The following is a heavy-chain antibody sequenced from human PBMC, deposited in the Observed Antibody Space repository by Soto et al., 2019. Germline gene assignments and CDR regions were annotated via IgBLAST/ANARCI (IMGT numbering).Heavy chain of an antibody. V-gene: IGHV3-33*01. CDR2: IWYDGSNK. CDR3: ARDHWFGESPVDY. J-gene: IGHJ4*02. D-gene: IGHD3-10*01. CDR1: GFTFSSYG. Sequence: QVQLVESGGGVVQPGRSLRLSCAASGFTFSSYGMHWVRQAPGKGLEWVAVIWYDGSNKYYADSVKGRFTISRDNSTNTLYLQMNSLRAEDTAVYYCARDHWFGESPVDYWGQGTLVTVSS.